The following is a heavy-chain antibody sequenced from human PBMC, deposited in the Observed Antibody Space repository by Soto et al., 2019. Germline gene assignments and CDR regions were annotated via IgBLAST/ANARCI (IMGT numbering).Heavy chain of an antibody. Sequence: GGSLRLSCAASGFIFSTYGMHWVRQAPGKGLEWVALIRFDGSSNFYADSVKGRFTISRDNSRNTMSLQMDSLRAEDTAVYYCATESRTSCNADSCYRHFDYWGQGALVTVSS. V-gene: IGHV3-30*02. J-gene: IGHJ4*02. CDR1: GFIFSTYG. CDR3: ATESRTSCNADSCYRHFDY. CDR2: IRFDGSSN. D-gene: IGHD2-2*02.